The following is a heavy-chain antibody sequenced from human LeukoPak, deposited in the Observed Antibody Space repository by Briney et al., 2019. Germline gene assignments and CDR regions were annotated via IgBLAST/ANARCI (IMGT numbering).Heavy chain of an antibody. D-gene: IGHD3-10*01. CDR2: AYHSGDT. Sequence: PSETLSLTCTVSGYSISSGYYWGWIQQSPGKGLEWIGSAYHSGDTYYNPSLKSRVTISVDTSKNQFSLKLSSVTAADTAVYYCARHAPMVRGVSYYYYYMDVWGKGTTVIISS. CDR1: GYSISSGYY. J-gene: IGHJ6*03. V-gene: IGHV4-38-2*02. CDR3: ARHAPMVRGVSYYYYYMDV.